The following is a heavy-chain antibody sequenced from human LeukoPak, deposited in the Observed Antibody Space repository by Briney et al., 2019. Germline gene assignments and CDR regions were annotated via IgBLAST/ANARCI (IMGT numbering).Heavy chain of an antibody. CDR2: ISSSSSYI. V-gene: IGHV3-21*01. CDR3: ARVLTPAAAAPDLYFDY. J-gene: IGHJ4*02. Sequence: GGSLRLSCAASGFTFSSYSMNWVHQAPGKGLEWVSSISSSSSYIYYADSVKGRFTISRDNAKNSLYLQMNSLRAEDTAVYYCARVLTPAAAAPDLYFDYWGQGTLVTVSS. D-gene: IGHD6-13*01. CDR1: GFTFSSYS.